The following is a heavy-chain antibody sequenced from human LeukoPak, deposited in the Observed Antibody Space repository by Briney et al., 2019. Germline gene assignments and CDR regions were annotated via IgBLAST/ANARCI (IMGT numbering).Heavy chain of an antibody. Sequence: GGSLKLSCAASGFTFSGSAIHWVRQASGKGLEWVGRIRSKSNSYATAYAASVKGRFTISRDDSKNTAYLQMNSLKTEDTAVYYCTRPSDSSAYYGLDYWGQGTLVPVSS. CDR1: GFTFSGSA. CDR3: TRPSDSSAYYGLDY. J-gene: IGHJ4*02. CDR2: IRSKSNSYAT. V-gene: IGHV3-73*01. D-gene: IGHD3-22*01.